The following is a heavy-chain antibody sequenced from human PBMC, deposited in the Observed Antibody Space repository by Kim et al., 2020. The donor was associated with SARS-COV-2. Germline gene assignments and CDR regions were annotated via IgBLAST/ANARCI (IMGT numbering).Heavy chain of an antibody. CDR3: AKDRRGGTVRAIYYYSGMDV. J-gene: IGHJ6*02. V-gene: IGHV3-30*18. CDR1: GFTFSSYG. CDR2: ISYDGSNK. Sequence: GGSLRLSCAASGFTFSSYGMHWVRQAPGKGLEWVAVISYDGSNKYYADSVKGRFTISRDNSKNTLYLQMNSLRAEDTAVYYCAKDRRGGTVRAIYYYSGMDVWGQGTTVTVSS. D-gene: IGHD2-15*01.